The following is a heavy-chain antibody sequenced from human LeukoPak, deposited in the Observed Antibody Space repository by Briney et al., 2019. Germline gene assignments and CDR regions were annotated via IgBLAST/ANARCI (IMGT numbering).Heavy chain of an antibody. CDR2: ISGSGSST. D-gene: IGHD2-2*02. CDR1: AFTFSSYA. V-gene: IGHV3-23*01. Sequence: GGSLRLSCAASAFTFSSYALSWVRQAPGKGLEWVSAISGSGSSTYYADSVKGRFTISRDNSKNTLYLQMNSLRADDTAVYYCAGYNCSSTTCYTGGFDYWGQGTLVTVSS. CDR3: AGYNCSSTTCYTGGFDY. J-gene: IGHJ4*02.